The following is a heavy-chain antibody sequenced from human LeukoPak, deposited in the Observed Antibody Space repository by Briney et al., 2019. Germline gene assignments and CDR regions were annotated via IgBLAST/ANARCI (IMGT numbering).Heavy chain of an antibody. V-gene: IGHV3-23*01. D-gene: IGHD2-2*01. CDR2: IRGSGGST. Sequence: GGSLRLSCAASGFTFSSYAMSWVRQAPGKGLEWVSAIRGSGGSTYYADSVKGRFTISRDNSKNTLYLQMNSLRAEDTAVYYCAKYQLLTKFSLDYWGQGTLVTVSS. J-gene: IGHJ4*02. CDR3: AKYQLLTKFSLDY. CDR1: GFTFSSYA.